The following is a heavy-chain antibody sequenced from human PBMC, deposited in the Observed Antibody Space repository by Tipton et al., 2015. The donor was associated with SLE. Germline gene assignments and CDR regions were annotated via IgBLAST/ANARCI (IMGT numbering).Heavy chain of an antibody. J-gene: IGHJ3*02. D-gene: IGHD4-11*01. CDR3: AKQRHSSNYWGAFDI. CDR2: ISAYNGNT. V-gene: IGHV1-18*01. Sequence: QVQLVQSGAEVKKPGASVKVSCKASGYAFSTYGISWVRQAPGQGLEWMGWISAYNGNTNYAQKFQGRVIMTTDTSTTTAYLELRSLISDDTAVYYCAKQRHSSNYWGAFDIWGQGTMVTVSS. CDR1: GYAFSTYG.